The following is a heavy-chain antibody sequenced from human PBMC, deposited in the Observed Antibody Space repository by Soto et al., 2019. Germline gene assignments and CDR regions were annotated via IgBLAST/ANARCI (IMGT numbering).Heavy chain of an antibody. CDR2: VYPGDSQT. J-gene: IGHJ4*02. CDR1: GYTFTDAW. CDR3: ARQKGY. V-gene: IGHV5-51*01. Sequence: HGESLKISCKASGYTFTDAWIGWVRQMPGKGLEWMGIVYPGDSQTRYNPSFQGQTTISADKSITTAYLQWTSLKASDSAMYYCARQKGYWGQGTLVTVSS.